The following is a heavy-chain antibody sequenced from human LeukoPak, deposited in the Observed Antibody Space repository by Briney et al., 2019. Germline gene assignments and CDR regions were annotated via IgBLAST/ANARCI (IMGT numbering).Heavy chain of an antibody. CDR3: ARGVNRAYDI. CDR2: TNEDESAK. CDR1: GFSFRNSW. Sequence: PGGSLRLSCAASGFSFRNSWMAWVRQAPGKGLEWVALTNEDESAKYYVDSVKGRFTISRDNAKNSLSLQMNSLRDEDTAMYYCARGVNRAYDIWGHGTMVTVSS. J-gene: IGHJ3*02. D-gene: IGHD2-8*01. V-gene: IGHV3-7*01.